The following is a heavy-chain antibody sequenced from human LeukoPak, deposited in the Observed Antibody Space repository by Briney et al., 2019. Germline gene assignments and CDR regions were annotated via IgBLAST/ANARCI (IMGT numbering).Heavy chain of an antibody. V-gene: IGHV3-73*01. CDR2: IRSKANGYAT. Sequence: AGSLRLSCAASGFTFSGSTMHWVRQASGKGLEWVGRIRSKANGYATAYAASVKGRFTISRDDSKNTAYLQMNSLKTEDTAVYYCTLQSTVTTDYWGQGTLVTVSS. CDR3: TLQSTVTTDY. CDR1: GFTFSGST. D-gene: IGHD4-17*01. J-gene: IGHJ4*02.